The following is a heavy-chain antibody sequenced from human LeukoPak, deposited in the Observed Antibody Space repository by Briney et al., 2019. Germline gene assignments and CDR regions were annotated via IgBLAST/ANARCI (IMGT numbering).Heavy chain of an antibody. J-gene: IGHJ6*02. Sequence: SGGSLRLSCAASGFTFSSYGMPWVRQAPGKGLEWVAVISYDGSNKYYADSVKGRFTISRDNSKNTLYLQMNSLRAEDTAVYYCAKERAVWGQGTTVTVSS. CDR1: GFTFSSYG. V-gene: IGHV3-30*18. CDR3: AKERAV. CDR2: ISYDGSNK.